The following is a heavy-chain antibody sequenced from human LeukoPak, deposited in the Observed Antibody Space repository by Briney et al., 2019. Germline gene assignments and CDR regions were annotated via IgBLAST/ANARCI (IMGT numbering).Heavy chain of an antibody. CDR3: ARDANLSWGGDALDI. J-gene: IGHJ3*02. Sequence: PGGSLRLTCAAAGFSLSREDMHWVRQAPGKGLEWISYISQTGATTHYADSVKGRFTVSRDNAKNSLYLQMNSLRGDDTALYYCARDANLSWGGDALDIWGQGTLVSVSS. D-gene: IGHD7-27*01. CDR2: ISQTGATT. V-gene: IGHV3-48*03. CDR1: GFSLSRED.